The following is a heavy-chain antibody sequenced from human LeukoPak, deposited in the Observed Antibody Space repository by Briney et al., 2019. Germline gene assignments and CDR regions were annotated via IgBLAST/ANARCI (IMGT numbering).Heavy chain of an antibody. D-gene: IGHD6-13*01. CDR1: GGSISSGTYY. Sequence: SETLSLTCTVSGGSISSGTYYWGWIRQPPGKGLEWIGSIYYSGSTYYNPSLKSRVTISMVASKNQFSLKLNSVSAADTAVYYCARSMATSSSWSLFVDYWGQGTLVTVSS. V-gene: IGHV4-39*01. J-gene: IGHJ4*02. CDR2: IYYSGST. CDR3: ARSMATSSSWSLFVDY.